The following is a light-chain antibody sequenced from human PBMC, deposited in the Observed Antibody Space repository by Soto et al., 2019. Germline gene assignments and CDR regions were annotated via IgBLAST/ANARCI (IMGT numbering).Light chain of an antibody. CDR1: QSISSY. J-gene: IGKJ2*01. CDR3: QQSYSTLYT. Sequence: DIQMTQSPSSLSASVGDRVTITCRASQSISSYLNWYQQKPGKAPKLLIYAASSLQSGVPSRFSGSGSGTDFTLTISSLQPEAFATYYCQQSYSTLYTFGQGTKVDIK. V-gene: IGKV1-39*01. CDR2: AAS.